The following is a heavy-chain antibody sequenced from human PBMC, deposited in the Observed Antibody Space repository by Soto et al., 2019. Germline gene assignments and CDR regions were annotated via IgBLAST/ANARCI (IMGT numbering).Heavy chain of an antibody. D-gene: IGHD3-3*01. CDR3: ARLTIFGVVPTYGMDV. J-gene: IGHJ6*02. CDR2: IYYSGST. V-gene: IGHV4-30-4*01. CDR1: GGSIRSGDYY. Sequence: SETLSLTCTVSGGSIRSGDYYWSWIRQPPGKGLEWIGYIYYSGSTYYNPSLKSRVTISVDTSRNQFSLKLSSVTAADTAVYYCARLTIFGVVPTYGMDVWGQGTAVTVSS.